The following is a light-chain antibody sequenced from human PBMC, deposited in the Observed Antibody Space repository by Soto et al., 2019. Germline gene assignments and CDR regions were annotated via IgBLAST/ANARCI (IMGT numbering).Light chain of an antibody. Sequence: QSALTQPASVSGSPGQSITISCTGTSSDVGGYNYVSWYQQHPGKAPKLMIYEDSNRPSGVSNRFFGSKSGNTASLTISGLQTEDEADYYCSSFTSINTWVFGGGTQLTVL. V-gene: IGLV2-14*01. CDR1: SSDVGGYNY. CDR2: EDS. CDR3: SSFTSINTWV. J-gene: IGLJ3*02.